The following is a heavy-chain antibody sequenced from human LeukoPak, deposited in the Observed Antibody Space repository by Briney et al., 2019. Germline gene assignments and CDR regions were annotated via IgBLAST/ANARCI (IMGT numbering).Heavy chain of an antibody. D-gene: IGHD3-3*01. CDR2: INHSGST. J-gene: IGHJ4*02. CDR1: GGSFSGYY. Sequence: SETLSLTCAVYGGSFSGYYWSWLRQPPGKGLEWIGEINHSGSTNYNPSLKSRVTISVDTSKNQFSLKLSSVTAADTAVYYCARTSRESYYDFWSGYSTLDYWGQGTLVTVSS. V-gene: IGHV4-34*01. CDR3: ARTSRESYYDFWSGYSTLDY.